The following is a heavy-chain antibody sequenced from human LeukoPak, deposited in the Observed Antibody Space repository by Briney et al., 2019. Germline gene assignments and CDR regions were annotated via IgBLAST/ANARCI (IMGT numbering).Heavy chain of an antibody. Sequence: PGESLRLSCAASGFTFSNDWIHWLRQAPGKGLVWVSRISGDGSSTRYADSVKGRFTISRDNAKNTLFLQMNSLRAEDTAVYYCAKDNNWHYQWYWGQGTLVTVSS. J-gene: IGHJ4*02. CDR1: GFTFSNDW. CDR3: AKDNNWHYQWY. CDR2: ISGDGSST. V-gene: IGHV3-74*01. D-gene: IGHD1-7*01.